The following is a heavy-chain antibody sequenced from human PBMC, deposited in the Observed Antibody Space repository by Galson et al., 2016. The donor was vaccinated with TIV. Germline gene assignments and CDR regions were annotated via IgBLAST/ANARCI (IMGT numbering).Heavy chain of an antibody. CDR1: GDTFSTYP. D-gene: IGHD5-18*01. CDR2: FIPLFGTA. J-gene: IGHJ6*02. CDR3: AKDRNTAMDTYHYYYGMDV. V-gene: IGHV1-69*01. Sequence: SCKASGDTFSTYPFNWVRQAPGHGLEWVGGFIPLFGTANYAQKFQGRVTITADESTSTLYMEVSSLRSEDTAVYYCAKDRNTAMDTYHYYYGMDVWGQGTTVIVSS.